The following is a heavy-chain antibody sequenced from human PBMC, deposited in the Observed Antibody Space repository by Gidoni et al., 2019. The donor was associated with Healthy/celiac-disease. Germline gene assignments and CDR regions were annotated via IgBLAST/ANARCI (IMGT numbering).Heavy chain of an antibody. CDR2: IYYSGST. J-gene: IGHJ6*02. Sequence: QVQLQESGPGLVKPSETLSLTCTVSGGSVSSGSYYWSWIRQPPGKGLEWIGYIYYSGSTNYNPSLKSRVTISVDTSKNQFSLKLSSVTAADTAVYYCARGENYDFWSGYFTQGVDYYYYGMDVWGQGTTVTVSS. D-gene: IGHD3-3*01. V-gene: IGHV4-61*01. CDR1: GGSVSSGSYY. CDR3: ARGENYDFWSGYFTQGVDYYYYGMDV.